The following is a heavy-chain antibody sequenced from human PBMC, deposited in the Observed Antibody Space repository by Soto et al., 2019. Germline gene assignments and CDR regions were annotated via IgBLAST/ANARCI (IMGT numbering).Heavy chain of an antibody. J-gene: IGHJ6*02. Sequence: TLSLTCTVSGGSISSGGYYWSWIRQHPGKGLEWIGYIYYSGSTYYNPSLKSRVTISVDTSKNQFSLKLSSVTAADTAVYYCARFEGDIVLMVYARSPYYYGMDVWGQGTTVTVSS. CDR1: GGSISSGGYY. CDR3: ARFEGDIVLMVYARSPYYYGMDV. CDR2: IYYSGST. D-gene: IGHD2-8*01. V-gene: IGHV4-31*03.